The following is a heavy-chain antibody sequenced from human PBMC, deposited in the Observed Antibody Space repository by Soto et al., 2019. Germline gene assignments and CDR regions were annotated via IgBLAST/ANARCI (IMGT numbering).Heavy chain of an antibody. CDR1: GITFSTYA. V-gene: IGHV1-3*01. J-gene: IGHJ5*02. D-gene: IGHD5-12*01. Sequence: ASVKVSCKASGITFSTYAIHWVRQAPGQRLEWMGWINAGNGNTRYSQKFQGRVTLTRDTSASTAYMDLSSLRSEDTAIYYCARSISGYVTWGQGTLVTVSS. CDR2: INAGNGNT. CDR3: ARSISGYVT.